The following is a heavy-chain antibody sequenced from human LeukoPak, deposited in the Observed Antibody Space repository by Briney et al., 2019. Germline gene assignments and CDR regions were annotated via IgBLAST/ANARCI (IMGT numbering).Heavy chain of an antibody. D-gene: IGHD2-15*01. J-gene: IGHJ4*02. CDR2: ISSSSSYI. Sequence: GGSLRLSCAASGFTFSSYSKKWVRQAPGKGLEWVSSISSSSSYIYYADSVKGRFTISRDNAKNSLYLQMNSLKAEDTAVYYCARPYCSGGSCYSNLNFDYWGQGTLVTVSS. CDR3: ARPYCSGGSCYSNLNFDY. V-gene: IGHV3-21*01. CDR1: GFTFSSYS.